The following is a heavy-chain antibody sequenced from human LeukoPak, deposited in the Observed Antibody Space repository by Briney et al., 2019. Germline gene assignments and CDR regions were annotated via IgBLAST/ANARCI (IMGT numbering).Heavy chain of an antibody. CDR3: AGILRYFDWLIY. D-gene: IGHD3-9*01. J-gene: IGHJ4*02. V-gene: IGHV1-69*13. Sequence: SVKVSCKASGGTFSSYAISWVRQAPGQGLEWMGGIIPIFGTAIYAQKFQGRVTITADESTSTAYMELSSLRSEDTAVYYCAGILRYFDWLIYWGQGTLVTVSS. CDR2: IIPIFGTA. CDR1: GGTFSSYA.